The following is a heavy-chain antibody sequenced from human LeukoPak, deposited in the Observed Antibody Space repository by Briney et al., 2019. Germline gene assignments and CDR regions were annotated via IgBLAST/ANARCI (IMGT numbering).Heavy chain of an antibody. V-gene: IGHV1-46*01. J-gene: IGHJ4*02. CDR3: ARVVGSYGDLPVGFDY. CDR2: INPSGGST. Sequence: GASVKVSCKASGYTFTSYGISWVRQAPGQGLEWMGIINPSGGSTSYAQKFQGRVTMTRDTSTSTVYMELSSLRSEDTAVYYRARVVGSYGDLPVGFDYWGQGTLVTVSS. D-gene: IGHD4-17*01. CDR1: GYTFTSYG.